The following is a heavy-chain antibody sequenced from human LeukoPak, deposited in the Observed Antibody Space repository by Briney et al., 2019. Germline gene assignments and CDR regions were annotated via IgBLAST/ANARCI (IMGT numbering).Heavy chain of an antibody. D-gene: IGHD6-13*01. CDR2: ISTSSSYI. Sequence: GGSLRLSCAASGFTFSSYTMNWVRQAPGKGLEWVSSISTSSSYIYYADSVKGRFTISRDNSKNTLYLQMNSLRAEDTAVYYCAKSHSGPAAAGFDYWGQGTLVTVSS. J-gene: IGHJ4*02. CDR3: AKSHSGPAAAGFDY. V-gene: IGHV3-21*04. CDR1: GFTFSSYT.